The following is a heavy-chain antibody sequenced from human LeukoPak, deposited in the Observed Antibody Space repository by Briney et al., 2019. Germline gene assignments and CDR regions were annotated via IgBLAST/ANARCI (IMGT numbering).Heavy chain of an antibody. V-gene: IGHV3-11*01. Sequence: PGGSLRLSCAASGFTFSDYYMSWIRQAPGKGLEWVSYISSSVSTIYYADPVKGRFTISRDNAKNSLYLQMNSLRAEDTAVYYCARIFGLSNYGTDVWGQGTTVTVSS. CDR1: GFTFSDYY. D-gene: IGHD3-3*01. CDR3: ARIFGLSNYGTDV. CDR2: ISSSVSTI. J-gene: IGHJ6*02.